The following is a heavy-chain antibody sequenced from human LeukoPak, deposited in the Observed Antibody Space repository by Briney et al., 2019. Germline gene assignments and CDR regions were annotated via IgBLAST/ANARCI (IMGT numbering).Heavy chain of an antibody. Sequence: PGGSLRPSCAASVFTVSSNYMSWVRQAPGKGLEWVSVIYSGGSTYYADSVKGRFTISRDNSKNTLYLQMNSLRAGDTAVYYCVGATTGGLNYYYYGMDVWGQGTTVTVSS. CDR2: IYSGGST. J-gene: IGHJ6*02. CDR1: VFTVSSNY. CDR3: VGATTGGLNYYYYGMDV. D-gene: IGHD1-26*01. V-gene: IGHV3-53*01.